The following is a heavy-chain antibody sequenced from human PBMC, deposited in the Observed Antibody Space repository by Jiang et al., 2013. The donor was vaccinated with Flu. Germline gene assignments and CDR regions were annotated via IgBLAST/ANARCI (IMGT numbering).Heavy chain of an antibody. CDR1: GFTFSSYA. V-gene: IGHV3-23*01. Sequence: VQLLESGGGLVQPGGSLRLSCAASGFTFSSYAMSWVRQAPGKGLEWVSAISGSGGSTYYADSVKGRFTISRDNSKNTLYLQMNSLRAEDTAVYYCAKDSPGVLWFGELNHSFDYWGQGTLVTVSS. D-gene: IGHD3-10*01. CDR2: ISGSGGST. CDR3: AKDSPGVLWFGELNHSFDY. J-gene: IGHJ4*02.